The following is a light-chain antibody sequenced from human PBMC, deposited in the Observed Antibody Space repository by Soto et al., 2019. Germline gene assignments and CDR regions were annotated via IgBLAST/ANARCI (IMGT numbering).Light chain of an antibody. Sequence: EIVMTQSPVTLSGSPGGRATLSCRASQTISSNLAWYQHKPGRAPRLLIYGAVTRATDIPARFSGSGSGTEVTLTISSLQSEDFAVYYCHQYDHWPSFGQGTKLEI. V-gene: IGKV3-15*01. CDR3: HQYDHWPS. CDR1: QTISSN. CDR2: GAV. J-gene: IGKJ2*01.